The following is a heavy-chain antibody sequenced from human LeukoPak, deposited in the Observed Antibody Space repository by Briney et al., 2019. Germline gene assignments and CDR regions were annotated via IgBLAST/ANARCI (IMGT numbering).Heavy chain of an antibody. CDR3: AKRAGSDWYFDL. CDR2: ISSSSSYI. J-gene: IGHJ2*01. V-gene: IGHV3-21*01. CDR1: GFTFSSYS. Sequence: PGGSLRLSCAASGFTFSSYSMNWVRQAPGKGLKWVSSISSSSSYIYYADSVKGRFTISRDNAKNSLYLQMNSLRAEDTAVYYCAKRAGSDWYFDLWGRGTLVTVSS.